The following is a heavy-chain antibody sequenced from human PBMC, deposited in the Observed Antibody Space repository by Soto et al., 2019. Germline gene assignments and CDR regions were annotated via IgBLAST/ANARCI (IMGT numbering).Heavy chain of an antibody. CDR2: INPGRGNA. CDR1: GYPITSYY. J-gene: IGHJ4*02. V-gene: IGHV1-46*04. D-gene: IGHD3-16*01. Sequence: QVQLVQSGADVKKPGASVMVSCKASGYPITSYYLHWVRQAPGQGLAGLGVINPGRGNANYAQKLQGRITMTSDTSTNTIYMELSSLRSEDTAVYYCARDYVWGREDYFDSWGQGTQVTVSS. CDR3: ARDYVWGREDYFDS.